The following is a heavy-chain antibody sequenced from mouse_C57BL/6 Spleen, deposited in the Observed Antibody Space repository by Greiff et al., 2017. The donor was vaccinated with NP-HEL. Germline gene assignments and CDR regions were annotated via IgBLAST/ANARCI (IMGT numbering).Heavy chain of an antibody. CDR2: ISSGSSTI. D-gene: IGHD2-2*01. V-gene: IGHV5-17*01. CDR1: GFTFSDYG. Sequence: EVKLMESGGGLVKPGGSLKLSCAASGFTFSDYGMHWVRQAPEKGLEWVAYISSGSSTIYYADTVKGRFTISRDNAKNTLFLQMTSLRSEDTAMYYCARGYEYYFDYWGQGTTLTVSS. J-gene: IGHJ2*01. CDR3: ARGYEYYFDY.